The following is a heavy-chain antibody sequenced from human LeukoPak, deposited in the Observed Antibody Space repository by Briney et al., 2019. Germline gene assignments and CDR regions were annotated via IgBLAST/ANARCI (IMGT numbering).Heavy chain of an antibody. CDR2: ISGSGGST. CDR3: AKRIQSAMAMGY. V-gene: IGHV3-23*01. CDR1: GFTFSNYA. J-gene: IGHJ4*02. Sequence: GGSLRLSCAASGFTFSNYALSWVRQAPGKGLEWVSDISGSGGSTYYADSVKGRFTISRDDSKNTMYLQMNSLRAEDTAVYYCAKRIQSAMAMGYWGQGTLVTVSS. D-gene: IGHD5-18*01.